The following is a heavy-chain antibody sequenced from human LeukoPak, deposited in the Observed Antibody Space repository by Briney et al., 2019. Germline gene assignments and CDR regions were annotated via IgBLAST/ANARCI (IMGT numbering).Heavy chain of an antibody. CDR1: GGSISSKNR. Sequence: PGTLSLTCAVSGGSISSKNRWSWVGQPPGKGLEWIGEIQHSGSTNYKPSLKSRVTISIDQSKNQFSLRLSSVTAADTGVYYCARDGYSYGHEYYMDVWGKGTTVTISS. CDR2: IQHSGST. D-gene: IGHD5-18*01. CDR3: ARDGYSYGHEYYMDV. J-gene: IGHJ6*03. V-gene: IGHV4-4*03.